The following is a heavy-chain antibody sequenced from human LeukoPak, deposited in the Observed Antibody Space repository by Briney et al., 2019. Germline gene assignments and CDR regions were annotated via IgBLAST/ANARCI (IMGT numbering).Heavy chain of an antibody. V-gene: IGHV3-30-3*01. CDR1: VFTLSSYA. D-gene: IGHD4-23*01. Sequence: QSGGSLRLSCAASVFTLSSYAMHWVREAPGKGLEWVAVISYEGSNKYYADSVKGRFTISRDNAKNTLYLQMTTRRAEDRALYYCATISVDYGSNSYFDCWGQGPLVTVSS. CDR3: ATISVDYGSNSYFDC. CDR2: ISYEGSNK. J-gene: IGHJ4*02.